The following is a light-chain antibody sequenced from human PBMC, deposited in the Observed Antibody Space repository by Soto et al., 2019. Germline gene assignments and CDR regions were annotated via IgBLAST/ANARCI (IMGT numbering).Light chain of an antibody. Sequence: QSVLTQPPSASGTPGQRVTISCSGSSSNIGSHNADWYQQLPGTAPKLLIYWNNQRPSGVPYRFSGSTSGTSASLSISGLGSDDEADYYCAAWDDSLNVVFGGGTKLTVL. CDR1: SSNIGSHN. CDR2: WNN. V-gene: IGLV1-47*01. J-gene: IGLJ2*01. CDR3: AAWDDSLNVV.